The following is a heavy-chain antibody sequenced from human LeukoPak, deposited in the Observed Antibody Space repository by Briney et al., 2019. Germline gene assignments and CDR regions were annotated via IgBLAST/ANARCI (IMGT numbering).Heavy chain of an antibody. D-gene: IGHD6-13*01. Sequence: SETLSLTCAVHGDSFSGYYWSWIRQPPGEGLEWIGEVSHRGSTNYNPSLKSRVTISVDTSKNQFSLKLSSVTAADTAVYYCARHFCSSCPYYHWGQGTLVTVSS. CDR2: VSHRGST. J-gene: IGHJ5*02. V-gene: IGHV4-34*01. CDR1: GDSFSGYY. CDR3: ARHFCSSCPYYH.